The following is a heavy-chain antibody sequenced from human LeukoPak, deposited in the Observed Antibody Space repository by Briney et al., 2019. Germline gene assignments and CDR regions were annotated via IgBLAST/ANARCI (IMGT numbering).Heavy chain of an antibody. CDR1: GGSITNYY. V-gene: IGHV4-59*01. CDR3: ARWNEGLDY. J-gene: IGHJ4*02. CDR2: IFESQTT. D-gene: IGHD1-1*01. Sequence: SETLSLTCTVSGGSITNYYWTWMRQPPGKGLEWVGYIFESQTTGYNPSLESRVTISQDTSRNQFSLKLSSVTAADTAVYYCARWNEGLDYWGQGTLVTVSS.